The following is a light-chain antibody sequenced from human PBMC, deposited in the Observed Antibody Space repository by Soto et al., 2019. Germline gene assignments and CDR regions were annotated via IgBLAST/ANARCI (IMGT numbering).Light chain of an antibody. V-gene: IGLV3-21*02. CDR3: QVWDGSSDVV. Sequence: SYVLTQPPSVSVAPGQTAKITCGGDNIGSKSVHWYQQRHGQAPVLVIYYDDDRPSGIPERFSGSNSGNTATLTITRVEAGDEADYYCQVWDGSSDVVFGTATKVTVL. CDR2: YDD. CDR1: NIGSKS. J-gene: IGLJ1*01.